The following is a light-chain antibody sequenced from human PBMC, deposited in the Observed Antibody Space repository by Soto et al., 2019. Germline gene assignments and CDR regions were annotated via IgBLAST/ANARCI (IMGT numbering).Light chain of an antibody. CDR1: QSVSIY. CDR3: QQCINWRALT. Sequence: EIVLTQSPATLSLSPGERATLSCRASQSVSIYLAWYQQKPGQAPRLLIYDATSRATGIPARFSGSRSGTDFTLTISSLEPEDVAVYYCQQCINWRALTFGGGTKVEIK. CDR2: DAT. J-gene: IGKJ4*01. V-gene: IGKV3-11*01.